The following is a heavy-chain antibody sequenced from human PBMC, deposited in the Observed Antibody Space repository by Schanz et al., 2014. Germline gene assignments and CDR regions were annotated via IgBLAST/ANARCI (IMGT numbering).Heavy chain of an antibody. J-gene: IGHJ4*02. D-gene: IGHD4-17*01. CDR3: AIDYGDRPL. CDR2: MNPTTGNR. Sequence: QVQLVQSGAEVKKPGASVRVSCKASGYSFTTYDVNWVRQATGQGLEWMGWMNPTTGNRGYAQNFQGRVTMTMETSVQTAYMEMTDLKVEDAGLYYFAIDYGDRPLRGQGTLIAVSS. CDR1: GYSFTTYD. V-gene: IGHV1-8*01.